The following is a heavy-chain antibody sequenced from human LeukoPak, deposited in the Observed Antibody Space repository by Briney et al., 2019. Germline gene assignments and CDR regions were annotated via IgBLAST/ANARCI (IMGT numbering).Heavy chain of an antibody. J-gene: IGHJ5*02. Sequence: SETLSLTCTVSGGSISSYYWTWIRQPPGKGLEWIGYIYYSGSTNYNPSLKSRVTMSVDTSKNQFSLELSSVTAADTAVYYCARSPQGTATTANWLDPWGQGTLVTVSS. CDR1: GGSISSYY. CDR3: ARSPQGTATTANWLDP. V-gene: IGHV4-59*01. D-gene: IGHD4-17*01. CDR2: IYYSGST.